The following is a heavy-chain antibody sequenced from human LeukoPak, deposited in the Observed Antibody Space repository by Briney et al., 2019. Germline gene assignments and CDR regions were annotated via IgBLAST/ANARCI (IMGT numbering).Heavy chain of an antibody. Sequence: PSETLSLTCAVYGGSFSGYYWSWIRQPPGKGLEWIGYIYYSGSANYNPSLKSRVTISVDTSKNQFSLKLSSVTAADTAVYYCARRITMGFDYWGQGTLVTVSS. CDR3: ARRITMGFDY. J-gene: IGHJ4*02. CDR1: GGSFSGYY. D-gene: IGHD3-10*01. V-gene: IGHV4-59*01. CDR2: IYYSGSA.